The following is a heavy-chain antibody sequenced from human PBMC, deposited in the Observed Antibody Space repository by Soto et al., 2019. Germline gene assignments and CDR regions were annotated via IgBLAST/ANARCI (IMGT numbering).Heavy chain of an antibody. CDR2: ISGSGGST. Sequence: QPGGSLRLSCAASGFTFSSYAMSWVRQAPGKGLEWVSAISGSGGSTYYADSVKGRFTISRDNSKNTLYLQMNSLRAEDTAVYYCAKVGRFQQLVWVRTTYYYYGMDVWGQGTTVTVSS. V-gene: IGHV3-23*01. CDR3: AKVGRFQQLVWVRTTYYYYGMDV. D-gene: IGHD6-13*01. J-gene: IGHJ6*02. CDR1: GFTFSSYA.